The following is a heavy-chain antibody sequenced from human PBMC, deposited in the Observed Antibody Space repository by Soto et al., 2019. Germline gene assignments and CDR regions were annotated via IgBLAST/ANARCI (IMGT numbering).Heavy chain of an antibody. J-gene: IGHJ4*02. Sequence: HPWGSLPISSASSVFTFTRSDMTWVRQAPGKGLEWVAGISSSGYTTNYADSVEGRFTISRDNSKNTLYLQMNSLRAEDTAVYFCAKESVKRFFNYWGQGTTVTVSS. CDR2: ISSSGYTT. V-gene: IGHV3-23*01. CDR3: AKESVKRFFNY. CDR1: VFTFTRSD.